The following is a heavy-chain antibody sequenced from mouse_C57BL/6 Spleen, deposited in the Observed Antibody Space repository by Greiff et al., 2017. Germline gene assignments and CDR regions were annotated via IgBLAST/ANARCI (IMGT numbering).Heavy chain of an antibody. D-gene: IGHD1-1*01. CDR3: TRGDGSRGAMDY. CDR2: IDPETGGT. V-gene: IGHV1-15*01. Sequence: VKLQQSGAELVRPGASVTLSCKASGYTFTDYEMHWVKQTPVHGLEWIGAIDPETGGTAYNQKFKGKAILTADKSSSTAYMELRSLTSEDSAVYYCTRGDGSRGAMDYWGQGASVTVSS. CDR1: GYTFTDYE. J-gene: IGHJ4*01.